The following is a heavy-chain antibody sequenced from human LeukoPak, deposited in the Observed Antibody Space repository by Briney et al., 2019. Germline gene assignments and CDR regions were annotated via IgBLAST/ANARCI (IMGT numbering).Heavy chain of an antibody. V-gene: IGHV4-59*01. CDR2: IYYSGST. J-gene: IGHJ6*02. D-gene: IGHD2-15*01. CDR1: GGSISSYY. Sequence: SETLSLTCTVSGGSISSYYWSWIRQPPGKGLEWIGYIYYSGSTNYNPSLKSRVTISVDTSKNQFSLKLSSVTAADTAVYYCARGHDVDPYYGMDVWGQRTTVTVSS. CDR3: ARGHDVDPYYGMDV.